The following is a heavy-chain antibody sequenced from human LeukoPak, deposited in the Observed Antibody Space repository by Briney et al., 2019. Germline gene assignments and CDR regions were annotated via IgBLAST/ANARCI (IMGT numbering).Heavy chain of an antibody. Sequence: GGSLRLSCAASGYTFSSYAMSWVRQAPGKGLEWVSAISGSGGSTYYADSVKGRFTISRDNSKNTLYLQMKSLRAEDTAVYYCAKDPGCSSTSCYGWFDPWGQGTLVTVSS. CDR3: AKDPGCSSTSCYGWFDP. D-gene: IGHD2-2*01. CDR2: ISGSGGST. CDR1: GYTFSSYA. J-gene: IGHJ5*02. V-gene: IGHV3-23*01.